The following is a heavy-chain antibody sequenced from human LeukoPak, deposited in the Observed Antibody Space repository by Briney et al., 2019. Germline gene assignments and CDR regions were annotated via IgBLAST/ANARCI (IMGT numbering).Heavy chain of an antibody. CDR2: IKQDGSEK. V-gene: IGHV3-7*01. CDR1: GFTFSSYR. CDR3: ARDEWELPLGY. D-gene: IGHD1-26*01. J-gene: IGHJ4*02. Sequence: GGSLRLSCAASGFTFSSYRMNWVRQAPGKGLEWVANIKQDGSEKYYVDSVKGRFTISRDNAKNSLYLQMNSLRAEDTAVYYCARDEWELPLGYWGQGTLVTVSS.